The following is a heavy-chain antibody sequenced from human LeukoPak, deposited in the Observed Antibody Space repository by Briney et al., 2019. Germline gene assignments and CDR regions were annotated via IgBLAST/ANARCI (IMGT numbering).Heavy chain of an antibody. CDR3: AKDYTGSSDN. CDR1: GFTFSSYS. J-gene: IGHJ4*02. CDR2: ISSSSSTI. Sequence: PGGSLRLSCAASGFTFSSYSMNWVRQAPGKGLEWVSYISSSSSTIYYADSVKGRFTISRDNSKSMLYLQMNSLRAEDTALYYCAKDYTGSSDNWGQGTLVTVSS. D-gene: IGHD2-15*01. V-gene: IGHV3-48*01.